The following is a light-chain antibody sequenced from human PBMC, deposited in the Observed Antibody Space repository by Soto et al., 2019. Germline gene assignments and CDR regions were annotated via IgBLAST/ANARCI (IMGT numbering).Light chain of an antibody. V-gene: IGLV1-51*01. CDR2: DNN. J-gene: IGLJ3*02. Sequence: QSVLTQPPSVSAAPGQKVTISCSGSSSNIGNNYVSWYQQLPGTAPKLLIYDNNKRPSGIPDRFSGSKSGTSATLGITGLQTGDEADYYCGAWDSRLSAGLFGGGTKVIVL. CDR3: GAWDSRLSAGL. CDR1: SSNIGNNY.